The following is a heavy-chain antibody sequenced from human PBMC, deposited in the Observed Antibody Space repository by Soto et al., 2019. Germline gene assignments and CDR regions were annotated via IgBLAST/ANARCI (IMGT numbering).Heavy chain of an antibody. Sequence: SVKVSCKASGGTFSSYAISWVRQAPGQGLEWMGGIIPIFGTANYAQKFQGRVTITADESTTTAYMELSSLRSEDTAVYYCARDLEIPRLYGMDVWGQGTTVTVSS. D-gene: IGHD2-21*01. J-gene: IGHJ6*02. CDR2: IIPIFGTA. CDR3: ARDLEIPRLYGMDV. V-gene: IGHV1-69*13. CDR1: GGTFSSYA.